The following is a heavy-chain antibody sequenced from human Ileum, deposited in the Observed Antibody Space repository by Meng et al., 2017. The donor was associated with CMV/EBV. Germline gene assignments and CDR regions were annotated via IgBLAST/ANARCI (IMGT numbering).Heavy chain of an antibody. J-gene: IGHJ6*02. V-gene: IGHV4-39*07. D-gene: IGHD2-8*01. CDR1: GGSISSSSYY. Sequence: SETLSLTCTVSGGSISSSSYYWGWIRQPPGKGLEWIGSIYYSGSTYYNPSLKSRVTISVDTSKNQFSLKLSSVTAADTAVYYCARDPLPYCTNGVCSTFYYYYGMDVWGQGTTVTGAS. CDR3: ARDPLPYCTNGVCSTFYYYYGMDV. CDR2: IYYSGST.